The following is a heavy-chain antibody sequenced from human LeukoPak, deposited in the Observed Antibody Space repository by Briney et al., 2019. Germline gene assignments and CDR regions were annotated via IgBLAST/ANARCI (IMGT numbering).Heavy chain of an antibody. D-gene: IGHD5-24*01. CDR1: GGSTSSYY. CDR3: ARDPAQLGAFDI. Sequence: SETLSLTCTVSGGSTSSYYWSWIRQPPGKGLEWIGYIYYSGSTNYNPSLKSRVTISVDTSKNQFSLKLSSVTAADTAVYYCARDPAQLGAFDIWGQGTMVTVSS. J-gene: IGHJ3*02. CDR2: IYYSGST. V-gene: IGHV4-59*01.